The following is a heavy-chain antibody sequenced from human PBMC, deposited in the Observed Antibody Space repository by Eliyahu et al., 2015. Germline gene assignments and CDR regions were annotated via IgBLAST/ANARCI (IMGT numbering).Heavy chain of an antibody. CDR2: INSDGSST. Sequence: EVQLVESGGGLVQPGGSLRLSCAASGFTFSSYWMHWVRQAPGKGLVWVSRINSDGSSTSYADSVKGRFTISRDNAKNTLYLQMNSLRAEDTAVYYCARGDYDFWSGYFLFDYWGQGTLVTVSS. V-gene: IGHV3-74*01. J-gene: IGHJ4*02. CDR1: GFTFSSYW. D-gene: IGHD3-3*01. CDR3: ARGDYDFWSGYFLFDY.